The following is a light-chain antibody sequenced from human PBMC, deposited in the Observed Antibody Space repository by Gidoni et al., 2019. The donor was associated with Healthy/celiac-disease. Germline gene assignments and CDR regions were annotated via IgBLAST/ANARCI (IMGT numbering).Light chain of an antibody. V-gene: IGLV2-11*01. J-gene: IGLJ2*01. CDR3: CSYAGSYTFGVV. CDR2: DVS. Sequence: QSALTQPRSVSGSPGQSVTIPCTGTSSAVGGYNYVSWYQQHPGKAPKLMIYDVSKRPSGVPDRFSGSKSGNTASLTISGLQAEDEADYYCCSYAGSYTFGVVFGGGTKLTVL. CDR1: SSAVGGYNY.